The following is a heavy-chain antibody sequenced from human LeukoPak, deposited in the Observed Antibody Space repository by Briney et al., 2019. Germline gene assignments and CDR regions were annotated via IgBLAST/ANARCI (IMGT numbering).Heavy chain of an antibody. CDR2: IYSGGST. Sequence: GGSLRLSCAASGFTVSNNYMSWVRQAPGKGLEWVSVIYSGGSTYYAESVKGRFTISRDNSMNTLYLQMNSLRAEDTAVYYCAKDDRIQTRRYSYNYWGQGTLVTVSS. CDR3: AKDDRIQTRRYSYNY. D-gene: IGHD5-18*01. J-gene: IGHJ4*02. V-gene: IGHV3-66*01. CDR1: GFTVSNNY.